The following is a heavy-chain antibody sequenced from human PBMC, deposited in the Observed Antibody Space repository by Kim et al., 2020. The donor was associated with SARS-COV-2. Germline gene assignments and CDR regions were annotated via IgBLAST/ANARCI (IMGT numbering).Heavy chain of an antibody. Sequence: GGSMRLSCAASGFTFSSYGMHWVRQAPGKGLEWVAVISYDGSNKYYADSVKGRFTISRDNSKNTLYLQMNSLRAEDTAVYYCAKDLYYYDSSAPLGCWGQRTLVTVSS. V-gene: IGHV3-30*18. J-gene: IGHJ4*02. D-gene: IGHD3-22*01. CDR1: GFTFSSYG. CDR2: ISYDGSNK. CDR3: AKDLYYYDSSAPLGC.